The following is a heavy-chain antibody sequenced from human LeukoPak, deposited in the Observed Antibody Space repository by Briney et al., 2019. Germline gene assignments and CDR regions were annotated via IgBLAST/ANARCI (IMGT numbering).Heavy chain of an antibody. CDR2: INPSGSST. Sequence: ASVKVSCKATGYTFTAYYMHWVRQAPGQGLEWMGLINPSGSSTVYAQKFQGRVTMTRVTSISTAYMELMRLTSDDTAVYYCATGTNWNDGNFDYWGQGSLVTVSS. V-gene: IGHV1-46*01. CDR3: ATGTNWNDGNFDY. J-gene: IGHJ4*02. D-gene: IGHD1-20*01. CDR1: GYTFTAYY.